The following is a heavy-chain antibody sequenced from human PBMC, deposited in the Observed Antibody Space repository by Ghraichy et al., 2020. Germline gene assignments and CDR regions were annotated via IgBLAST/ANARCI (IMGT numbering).Heavy chain of an antibody. Sequence: SETLSLTCAVSGGSISSDDFSWSWIRQPPGKGLEWIGYIYHTGATYYNPSLKSRVTMSVDTSKNQFSLKVNSVTAADTALYYCARLHRVIVALDFWGRGTLVTVSS. CDR3: ARLHRVIVALDF. D-gene: IGHD5-12*01. J-gene: IGHJ3*01. CDR1: GGSISSDDFS. CDR2: IYHTGAT. V-gene: IGHV4-30-2*01.